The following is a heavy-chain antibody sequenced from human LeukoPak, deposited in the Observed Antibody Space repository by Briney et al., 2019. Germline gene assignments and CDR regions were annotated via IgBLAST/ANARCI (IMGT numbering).Heavy chain of an antibody. CDR1: GFTFSKYS. CDR2: ISSSSSTI. J-gene: IGHJ4*02. Sequence: PGGSLRLSCASSGFTFSKYSMNWVRQAPGKGLEWVSYISSSSSTIYYADSVKGRFTISRDNAKNSLYLQMNSLRAEDTAVYYCARSRWSGYVDYWGQGTRVIVSS. CDR3: ARSRWSGYVDY. V-gene: IGHV3-48*01. D-gene: IGHD3-3*01.